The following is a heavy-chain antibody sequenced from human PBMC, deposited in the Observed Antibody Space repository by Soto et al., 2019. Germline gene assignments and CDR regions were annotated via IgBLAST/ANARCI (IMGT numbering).Heavy chain of an antibody. CDR3: AIWGGAGIDY. D-gene: IGHD1-26*01. V-gene: IGHV3-7*01. CDR2: VNEDGSEK. CDR1: GFTFSSYY. Sequence: EVQLVESGGGLVQPGGSLKLSCAASGFTFSSYYMSWVRQAQGKGLEWVANVNEDGSEKYYVDSVKGRFTVSRDNAKNSLYLQMNSLRAEDTAVYYCAIWGGAGIDYWRQGTLITVSS. J-gene: IGHJ4*02.